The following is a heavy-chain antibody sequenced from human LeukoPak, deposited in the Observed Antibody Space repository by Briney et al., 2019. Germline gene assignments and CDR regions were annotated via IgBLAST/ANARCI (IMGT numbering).Heavy chain of an antibody. CDR3: ARRGDGGFWYFDL. Sequence: SETLSLTCTVSGGSISSSSAYWGWIRQPPGKGLERIGSIYYSKNTYYNPSLKSRATISADTSKNQFSLTLGSVSATDTAVYYCARRGDGGFWYFDLWGRGTLVTVSS. V-gene: IGHV4-39*01. CDR1: GGSISSSSAY. CDR2: IYYSKNT. D-gene: IGHD3-16*01. J-gene: IGHJ2*01.